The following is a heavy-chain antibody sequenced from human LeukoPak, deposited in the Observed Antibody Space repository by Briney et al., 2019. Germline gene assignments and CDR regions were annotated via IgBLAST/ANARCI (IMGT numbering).Heavy chain of an antibody. D-gene: IGHD1-26*01. CDR2: ISAYNGNT. Sequence: GASVKVSCKASGYSFSNCDINWVRQAPGQGLEWMGWISAYNGNTNYAQKLQGRVTMTIDTSTSTAYMELRSLRSDDTAVYYCARDQYSVSYYSLGYWGQGTLVTVSS. CDR3: ARDQYSVSYYSLGY. J-gene: IGHJ4*02. V-gene: IGHV1-18*01. CDR1: GYSFSNCD.